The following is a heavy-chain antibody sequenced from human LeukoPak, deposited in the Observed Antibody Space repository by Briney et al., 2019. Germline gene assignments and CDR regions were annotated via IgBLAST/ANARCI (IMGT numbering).Heavy chain of an antibody. Sequence: GGSLRLSCAASGFTFTSYSMSWVRQAPGKGLEWVSGTSDRGDYTYYADSVKGRFTISRDSSKNTLFLQMNSLRAEDTALYFCARKAQYNGHYPYWGQDTLVTVSS. CDR2: TSDRGDYT. D-gene: IGHD1-7*01. V-gene: IGHV3-23*01. J-gene: IGHJ1*01. CDR1: GFTFTSYS. CDR3: ARKAQYNGHYPY.